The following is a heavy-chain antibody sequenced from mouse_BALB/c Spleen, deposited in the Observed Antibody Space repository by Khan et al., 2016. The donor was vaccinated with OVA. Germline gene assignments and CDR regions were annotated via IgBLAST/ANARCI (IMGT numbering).Heavy chain of an antibody. CDR2: INPTSAYT. Sequence: QVQLQQSGAELAKPGASVKMSCKASGYTFTTYWMHWVKQRPGQGLEWIGYINPTSAYTDYNEKFKDKATFSADKSSSTAYTQLSSLTSEDSAVYYCARDRIDYWGQGTTLTVSS. CDR3: ARDRIDY. V-gene: IGHV1-7*01. J-gene: IGHJ2*01. CDR1: GYTFTTYW.